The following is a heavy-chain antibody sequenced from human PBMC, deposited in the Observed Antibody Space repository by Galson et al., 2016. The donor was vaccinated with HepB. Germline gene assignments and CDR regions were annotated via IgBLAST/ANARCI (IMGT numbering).Heavy chain of an antibody. CDR3: ARDINYYDSSGLIRYLHH. CDR2: INPNSGGP. J-gene: IGHJ1*01. V-gene: IGHV1-2*02. Sequence: SVKVSCKASGYMFTGYYIHWVRQAPGQGLEWMGWINPNSGGPSYAQKFQGRVTMTRDTSITTAYMELSRLGSDDTAMYYCARDINYYDSSGLIRYLHHWGQGTLVTVSS. D-gene: IGHD3-22*01. CDR1: GYMFTGYY.